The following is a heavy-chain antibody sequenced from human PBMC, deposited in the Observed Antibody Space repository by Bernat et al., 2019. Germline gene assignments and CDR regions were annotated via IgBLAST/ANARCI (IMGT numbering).Heavy chain of an antibody. J-gene: IGHJ5*02. CDR2: IHNSGST. V-gene: IGHV4-59*01. Sequence: QVQLQESGPGLVKPSETLSLTCTVSGGSITSDYWNWIRQPPGKGLEWIGHIHNSGSTDYNPPLRSRVTISVDTSKNQFSLILSSVVAADTAVYYCARGYELTGYYLEWWFHPWGQGTLVTVSS. D-gene: IGHD3-9*01. CDR1: GGSITSDY. CDR3: ARGYELTGYYLEWWFHP.